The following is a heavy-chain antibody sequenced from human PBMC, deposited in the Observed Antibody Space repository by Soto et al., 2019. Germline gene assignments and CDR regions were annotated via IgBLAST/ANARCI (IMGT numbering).Heavy chain of an antibody. J-gene: IGHJ6*02. Sequence: SETLSLTCTVSGGSISSGGYYWSWIRQHPGKGLEWIGYIYYSGSTYYNPSLKSRVTISVDTSKNQFSLKLSSVTAADTTVYYCARNTMVRGVISSPMDVWGQGTTVTVSS. CDR2: IYYSGST. CDR3: ARNTMVRGVISSPMDV. CDR1: GGSISSGGYY. V-gene: IGHV4-31*03. D-gene: IGHD3-10*01.